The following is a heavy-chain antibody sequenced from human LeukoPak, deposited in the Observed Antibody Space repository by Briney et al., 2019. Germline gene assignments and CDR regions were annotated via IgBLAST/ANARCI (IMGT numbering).Heavy chain of an antibody. Sequence: SETLSLTCAVYGGSFSGYYWSWIRQPPGKGLEWIGEINHSGSTNYNPSLKRRVTISVDTSKNQFSLKLRSVTAADTAVYYCARGAVAGTNYWGQGTLVTVSS. CDR3: ARGAVAGTNY. V-gene: IGHV4-34*01. J-gene: IGHJ4*02. D-gene: IGHD6-19*01. CDR1: GGSFSGYY. CDR2: INHSGST.